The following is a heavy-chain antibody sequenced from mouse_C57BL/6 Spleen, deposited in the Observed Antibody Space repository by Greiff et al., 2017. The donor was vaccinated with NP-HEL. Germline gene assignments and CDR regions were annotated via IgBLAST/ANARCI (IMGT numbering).Heavy chain of an antibody. CDR3: ARQAITTVVAHFDY. CDR1: GFTFSSYA. D-gene: IGHD1-1*01. Sequence: EVQRVESGGGLVKPGGSLKLSCAASGFTFSSYAMSWVRQTPEKRLEWVATISDGGSYTYYPDSVKGRFTISRDNAKNTLYLQMSSLKSEDTAMYYCARQAITTVVAHFDYWGQGTTLTVSS. CDR2: ISDGGSYT. J-gene: IGHJ2*01. V-gene: IGHV5-6*01.